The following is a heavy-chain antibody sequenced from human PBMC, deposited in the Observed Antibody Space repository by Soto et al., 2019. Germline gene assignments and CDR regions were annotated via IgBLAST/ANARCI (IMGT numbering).Heavy chain of an antibody. CDR3: AKPSYDFWSGYYHPFDY. D-gene: IGHD3-3*01. J-gene: IGHJ4*02. V-gene: IGHV3-33*03. CDR1: GFSFSSFG. Sequence: QVQLVESGGGVVQPGRSLRLSCAASGFSFSSFGMHWVRQAPGKGLGWVAIIWYDGSLEYYADSVKGRFTISRDNSKNTLYLQMNSLRVEDTAVYYCAKPSYDFWSGYYHPFDYWGQGTLVTVSS. CDR2: IWYDGSLE.